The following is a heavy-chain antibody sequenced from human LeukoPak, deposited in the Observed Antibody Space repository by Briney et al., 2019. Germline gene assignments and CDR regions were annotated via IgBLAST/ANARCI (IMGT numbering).Heavy chain of an antibody. D-gene: IGHD2-2*01. CDR2: IWYDGSNK. Sequence: GGSLRLSCAASGFTFSSYGMHWVRQAPGKGLEWVAVIWYDGSNKYYADSVKGRFTISRDNSKDTLYLQMNSLRAEDTAVYYCAKDVSCSSTSCYLVYWGQGTLVTVSS. CDR3: AKDVSCSSTSCYLVY. V-gene: IGHV3-30*02. J-gene: IGHJ4*02. CDR1: GFTFSSYG.